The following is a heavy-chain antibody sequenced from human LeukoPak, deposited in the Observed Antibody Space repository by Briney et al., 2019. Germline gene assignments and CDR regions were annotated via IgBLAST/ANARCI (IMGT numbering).Heavy chain of an antibody. CDR3: ARVGYSYTFDY. CDR2: ITSSSTYI. Sequence: GGSLRLSCAASGFTFSSYSMTWVRQAPGKGLEWVSYITSSSTYIYYGDSVKGRFTVSRDNAKNSLYLQMNSLRAEDTAVYYCARVGYSYTFDYWGQGTLVTVSS. D-gene: IGHD5-18*01. V-gene: IGHV3-21*01. J-gene: IGHJ4*02. CDR1: GFTFSSYS.